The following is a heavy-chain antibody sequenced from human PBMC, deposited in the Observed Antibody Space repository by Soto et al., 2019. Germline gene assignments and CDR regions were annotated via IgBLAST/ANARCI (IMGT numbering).Heavy chain of an antibody. CDR2: IIPMLGTR. V-gene: IGHV1-69*08. D-gene: IGHD2-21*01. CDR3: AVGSWSGEVFDI. CDR1: GGTFSTYR. J-gene: IGHJ3*02. Sequence: QVQLVQSGAEVKKPGSSVKVSCKDSGGTFSTYRLFWVRQAPGQGLEWMGRIIPMLGTRNYAQRFQDRVTVTAAKTTATAPMELSSVRSEDTALYYWAVGSWSGEVFDIWGQGTMVTVSS.